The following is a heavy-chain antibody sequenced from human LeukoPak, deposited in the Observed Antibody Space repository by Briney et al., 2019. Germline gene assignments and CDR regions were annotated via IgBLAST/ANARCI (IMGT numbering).Heavy chain of an antibody. J-gene: IGHJ4*02. CDR1: GFTFSSYA. CDR2: ISSNGGST. D-gene: IGHD3-3*01. Sequence: QTGGSLRLSCAASGFTFSSYALHWVRQAPGKGLEYVSAISSNGGSTYYANSVKGRFTISRDNSKNTLYLQMGSLRAEDMAVYYCARHGHYDFWSGYSLGYWGQGTLVTVSS. CDR3: ARHGHYDFWSGYSLGY. V-gene: IGHV3-64*01.